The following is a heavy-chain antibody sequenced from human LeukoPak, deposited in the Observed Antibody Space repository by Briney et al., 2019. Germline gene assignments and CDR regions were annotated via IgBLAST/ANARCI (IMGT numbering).Heavy chain of an antibody. CDR3: ARDRAAVLGKYFDY. CDR2: ISSSGSTI. J-gene: IGHJ4*02. V-gene: IGHV3-48*03. Sequence: PGGSLRLSCAASGLTFSSYEMNWVRQAPGKGLEWVSYISSSGSTIYYADSVKGRFTISRDNAKNSLYLQMNSLRAEDTAVYYCARDRAAVLGKYFDYWGQGTLVTVSS. D-gene: IGHD6-13*01. CDR1: GLTFSSYE.